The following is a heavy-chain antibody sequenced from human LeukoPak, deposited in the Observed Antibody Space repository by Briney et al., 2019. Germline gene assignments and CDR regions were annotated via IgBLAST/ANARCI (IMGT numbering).Heavy chain of an antibody. CDR3: ARTNLRSGGYYYYYMDV. D-gene: IGHD4-17*01. Sequence: PSETLSLTCAVSGGSISSSNWWSWVRQPPGKGLEWIGEIYHSGSTNYNPSLKSRVTISVDKSKNQFSLKLGSVTAADTAVYYCARTNLRSGGYYYYYMDVWGKGTTVTVSS. CDR1: GGSISSSNW. CDR2: IYHSGST. J-gene: IGHJ6*03. V-gene: IGHV4-4*02.